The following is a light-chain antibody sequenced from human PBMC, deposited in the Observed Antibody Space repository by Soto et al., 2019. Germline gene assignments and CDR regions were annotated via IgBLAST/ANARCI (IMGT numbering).Light chain of an antibody. J-gene: IGKJ1*01. CDR3: QQAYDIPRT. CDR2: STS. CDR1: QSISKY. V-gene: IGKV1-39*01. Sequence: IQMAQSPSSLSASLGDIVTLTCRATQSISKYLNWYQQKPGKAPNLLIYSTSTLQSGVPSRFSGSGSGTDFTLTINSLQPEDFATYYCQQAYDIPRTFGQGTKVDI.